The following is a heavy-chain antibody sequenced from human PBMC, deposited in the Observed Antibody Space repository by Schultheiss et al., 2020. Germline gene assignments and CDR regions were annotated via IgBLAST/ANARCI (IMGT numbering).Heavy chain of an antibody. Sequence: GGSLRLSCAASGFTFSSYAMSWVRQAPGKGLEWVAVIWYDGSNKYYADSVKGRFTISRDNSKNTLYLQMNSLRAEDTAVYYCAKGRYYGSGSLYYFDYWGQGTLVTVSS. D-gene: IGHD3-10*01. CDR1: GFTFSSYA. J-gene: IGHJ4*02. V-gene: IGHV3-33*06. CDR3: AKGRYYGSGSLYYFDY. CDR2: IWYDGSNK.